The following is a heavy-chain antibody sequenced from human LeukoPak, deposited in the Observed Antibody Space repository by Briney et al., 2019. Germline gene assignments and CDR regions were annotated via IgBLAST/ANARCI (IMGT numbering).Heavy chain of an antibody. J-gene: IGHJ4*02. V-gene: IGHV4-61*02. CDR2: IYTSGST. Sequence: SQTLSLTCTVSGGSISSGGYYWSWIRQPAGKGLERIGRIYTSGSTNYNPSLKSRVTMSVDTSKNRFSLKLSSVTAADTAVYYCARDQVRGSLYFDYWGQGTLVTVSS. D-gene: IGHD3-16*01. CDR1: GGSISSGGYY. CDR3: ARDQVRGSLYFDY.